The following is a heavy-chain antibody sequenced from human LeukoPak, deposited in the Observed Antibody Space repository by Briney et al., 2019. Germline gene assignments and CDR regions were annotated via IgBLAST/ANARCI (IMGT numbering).Heavy chain of an antibody. CDR2: INPDSGDT. D-gene: IGHD5-18*01. V-gene: IGHV1-2*02. Sequence: GASVKVSCKASGYTFTGFYMHWVRQAPGQGLEWVGWINPDSGDTNSAQTFQGRVTLTWDTSITTAYMELTRLIFDDTAVYFCARLIRELWSDYYYYGMDVWGQGTTVTVSS. CDR3: ARLIRELWSDYYYYGMDV. J-gene: IGHJ6*02. CDR1: GYTFTGFY.